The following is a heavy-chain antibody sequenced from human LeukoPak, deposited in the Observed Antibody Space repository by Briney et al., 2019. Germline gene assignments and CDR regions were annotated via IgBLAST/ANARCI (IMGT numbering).Heavy chain of an antibody. CDR3: ARVLTTVTMVLEY. V-gene: IGHV1-18*01. CDR1: GYTFTSYG. J-gene: IGHJ4*02. D-gene: IGHD4-17*01. Sequence: GASVKVSCKASGYTFTSYGISWVRQAPGQGLEWMGWINPNSGGTNYAQKFQGRVTMTRDTSTSTVYMELSSLRSEDTAVYYCARVLTTVTMVLEYWGQGTLVTVSS. CDR2: INPNSGGT.